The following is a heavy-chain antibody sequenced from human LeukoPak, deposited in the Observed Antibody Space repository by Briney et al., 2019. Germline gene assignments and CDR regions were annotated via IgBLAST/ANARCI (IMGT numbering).Heavy chain of an antibody. Sequence: AGGSLRLSCAASGFTFSSYGMHWVRQAPGKGLEWVAVISYDGSNKYYADSVKGRFTISRDNSKNTLYLQMNSLRAEDTAVYYCAKMAGGSHFDYWGQGTLVTVSS. CDR2: ISYDGSNK. CDR3: AKMAGGSHFDY. V-gene: IGHV3-30*18. D-gene: IGHD1-26*01. J-gene: IGHJ4*02. CDR1: GFTFSSYG.